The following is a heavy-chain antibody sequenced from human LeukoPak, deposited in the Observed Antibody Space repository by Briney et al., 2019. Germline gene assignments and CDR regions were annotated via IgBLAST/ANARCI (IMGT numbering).Heavy chain of an antibody. CDR1: GGSISSYY. CDR2: IYTSGST. J-gene: IGHJ4*02. D-gene: IGHD3-3*01. Sequence: SETLSLTCTVSGGSISSYYWSWIRQPAGKGLEWIGRIYTSGSTNYNTSLKSRVTMSVDTSKNQFSLRLSSVTAADTAVYYCAGNYYDFWSGYFDYWGQGTLVTVSS. CDR3: AGNYYDFWSGYFDY. V-gene: IGHV4-4*07.